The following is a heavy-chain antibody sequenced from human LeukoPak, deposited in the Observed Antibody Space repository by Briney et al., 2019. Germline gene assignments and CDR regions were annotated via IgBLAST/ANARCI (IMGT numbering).Heavy chain of an antibody. CDR3: VKDNPLDY. J-gene: IGHJ4*02. D-gene: IGHD1-14*01. CDR2: ISSSGFTI. CDR1: GFTFSSYE. V-gene: IGHV3-48*03. Sequence: GGSLRLSCAASGFTFSSYEMNWVRQAPGKGLEWVSYISSSGFTIYYADSVKGRFTISRDNAKNSLYLQMNSLRAEDTAVYYCVKDNPLDYWGQGTLVIVSS.